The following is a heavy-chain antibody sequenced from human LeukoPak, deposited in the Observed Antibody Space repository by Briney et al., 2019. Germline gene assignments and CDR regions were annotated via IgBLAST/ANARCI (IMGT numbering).Heavy chain of an antibody. CDR1: GGSISSGSYY. V-gene: IGHV4-61*02. CDR3: ARHLNTVTIDAFDI. D-gene: IGHD4-17*01. CDR2: IYTSGST. J-gene: IGHJ3*02. Sequence: PSQTLSLTCTVSGGSISSGSYYWSWIRQPAGKGLEWIGRIYTSGSTNYNPSLKSRVTMSVDTSKNQFSLKLSSVTAADTAVYYCARHLNTVTIDAFDIWGQGTMVTVSS.